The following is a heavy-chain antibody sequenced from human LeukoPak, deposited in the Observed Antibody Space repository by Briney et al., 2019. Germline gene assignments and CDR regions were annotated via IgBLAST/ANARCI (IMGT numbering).Heavy chain of an antibody. CDR1: GYSISSDYY. CDR2: IYTSGST. Sequence: PSETLSLTCTVSGYSISSDYYWGWIRQPAGKGLEWIGRIYTSGSTNYNPSLKSRVTISVDTSKNQFSLKLSSVTAADTAVYYCARDRPAYGGNNYYYYYMDVWGKGTTVTVSS. V-gene: IGHV4-61*02. D-gene: IGHD4-23*01. J-gene: IGHJ6*03. CDR3: ARDRPAYGGNNYYYYYMDV.